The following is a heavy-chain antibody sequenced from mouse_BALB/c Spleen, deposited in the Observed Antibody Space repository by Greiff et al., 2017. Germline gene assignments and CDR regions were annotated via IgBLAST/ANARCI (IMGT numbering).Heavy chain of an antibody. CDR2: ISSGSSTI. D-gene: IGHD2-10*01. Sequence: LVESGGGLVQPGGSRKLSCAASGFTFSSFGMHWVRQAPGKGLEWVAYISSGSSTIYYADTVKGQFTISRDNPKNTLFLQMTSLRSEDTAMYYCARRAYYGNCYAMDYWGQGTSVTVSS. V-gene: IGHV5-17*02. CDR3: ARRAYYGNCYAMDY. CDR1: GFTFSSFG. J-gene: IGHJ4*01.